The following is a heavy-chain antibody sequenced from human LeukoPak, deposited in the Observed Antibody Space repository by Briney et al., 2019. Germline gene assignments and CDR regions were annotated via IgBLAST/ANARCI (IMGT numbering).Heavy chain of an antibody. Sequence: PGGSLRLSCAASGFTFSSYAMSWVRQASEKGLEWVSAISGSGGIPYYADSVKGRFTISRDTSKNTLYLQMNSLRAEDTAVYYCARNYSGSYHIDYWGQGTLVTVSS. V-gene: IGHV3-23*01. J-gene: IGHJ4*02. CDR2: ISGSGGIP. CDR1: GFTFSSYA. CDR3: ARNYSGSYHIDY. D-gene: IGHD1-26*01.